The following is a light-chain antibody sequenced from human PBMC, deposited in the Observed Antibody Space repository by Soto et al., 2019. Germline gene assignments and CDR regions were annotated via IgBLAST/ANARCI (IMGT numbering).Light chain of an antibody. CDR2: RSN. J-gene: IGLJ1*01. V-gene: IGLV1-44*01. CDR1: SSNIGENT. Sequence: QSGLTQPPSASGTPGQRVTISCSGSSSNIGENTVNWYQQLPGTAPKVLIYRSNERPSGVPDRFSGSKSGTSASLAITGLQAEEEADYYCQSYDSSLRGHVLGTGTKVTVL. CDR3: QSYDSSLRGHV.